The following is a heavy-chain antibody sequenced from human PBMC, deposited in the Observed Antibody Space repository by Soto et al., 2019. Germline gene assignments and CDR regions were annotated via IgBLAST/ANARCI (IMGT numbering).Heavy chain of an antibody. J-gene: IGHJ4*02. Sequence: QVQLQQWGAGLLKPSETLSLTCAVYSGSISGYYWSWIRQPPGKGLEWIGEINHSGTTVYNPSLKSRVTTSVDTSKYQFSLKLSSVAAAETAVYYCVRGVGGWPDYWGQGTLVTVSS. V-gene: IGHV4-34*01. D-gene: IGHD6-19*01. CDR2: INHSGTT. CDR1: SGSISGYY. CDR3: VRGVGGWPDY.